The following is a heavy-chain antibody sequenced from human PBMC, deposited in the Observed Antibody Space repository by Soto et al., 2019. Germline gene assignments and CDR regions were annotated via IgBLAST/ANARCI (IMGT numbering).Heavy chain of an antibody. J-gene: IGHJ4*02. CDR3: AKENSGSFLYYFDY. Sequence: GGSLRLSCAASGFTFSSYSMNWVRQAPGKGLEWVSSISSSSSYIYYADSVKGRFTISRDNSKNSLYLQMNSLRAEDTAVYYCAKENSGSFLYYFDYWGQGTLVTVSS. V-gene: IGHV3-21*01. CDR1: GFTFSSYS. D-gene: IGHD1-26*01. CDR2: ISSSSSYI.